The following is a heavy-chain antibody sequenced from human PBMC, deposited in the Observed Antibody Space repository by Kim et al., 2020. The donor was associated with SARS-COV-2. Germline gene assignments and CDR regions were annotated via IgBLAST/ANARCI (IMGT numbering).Heavy chain of an antibody. D-gene: IGHD2-2*01. CDR3: ARGGYCSSTSCYGFWFDP. CDR2: IYYSGST. J-gene: IGHJ5*02. V-gene: IGHV4-31*03. Sequence: SETLSLTCTVSGGSISSGGYYWSWIRQHPGKGLEWIGYIYYSGSTYYNPSLKSRVTISVDTSKNQFSLKLSSVTAADTAVYYCARGGYCSSTSCYGFWFDPWGQGTLVTVSS. CDR1: GGSISSGGYY.